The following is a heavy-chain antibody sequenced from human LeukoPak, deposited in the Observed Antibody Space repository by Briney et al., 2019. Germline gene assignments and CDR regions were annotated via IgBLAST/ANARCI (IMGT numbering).Heavy chain of an antibody. Sequence: SETLSLTCTVSGGPISSGGYYWSWIRQHPGKGLEWIGYIYYSGSTYYNASLKSGVTISVDTSKNQFSLKLSSVTAADTAVYYCARVAGIVPWVDPWGQGTLVTVSS. CDR1: GGPISSGGYY. J-gene: IGHJ5*02. D-gene: IGHD2-8*01. CDR3: ARVAGIVPWVDP. CDR2: IYYSGST. V-gene: IGHV4-31*03.